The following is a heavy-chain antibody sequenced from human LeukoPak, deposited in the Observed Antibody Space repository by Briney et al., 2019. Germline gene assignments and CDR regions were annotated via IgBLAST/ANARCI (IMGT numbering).Heavy chain of an antibody. D-gene: IGHD2-21*02. CDR2: ISGSGGRT. CDR1: GFTFSSYA. J-gene: IGHJ4*02. V-gene: IGHV3-23*01. CDR3: AKARGGVVTAIDY. Sequence: GGSLRLSCAASGFTFSSYAMSWVRQAPGKGLEWVSAISGSGGRTYYADSVKGRFTISRDNSKNTLYLQMNSLRAEDTAVYYCAKARGGVVTAIDYWGQRTLVTVSS.